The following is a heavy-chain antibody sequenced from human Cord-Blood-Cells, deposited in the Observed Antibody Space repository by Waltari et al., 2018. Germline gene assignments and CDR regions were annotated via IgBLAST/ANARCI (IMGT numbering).Heavy chain of an antibody. CDR3: ARELGIRHDAFDI. D-gene: IGHD7-27*01. V-gene: IGHV1-69*01. J-gene: IGHJ3*02. CDR2: IIPIFGTA. CDR1: GGPLSSYA. Sequence: QVQLVQSGAEVKKPGSSGKVSCKAPGGPLSSYAITWERQAPGQGLEWMGGIIPIFGTANYAQKFQGRVTITADESTSTAYMELSSLRSEDTAVYYCARELGIRHDAFDIWGQGTMVTVSS.